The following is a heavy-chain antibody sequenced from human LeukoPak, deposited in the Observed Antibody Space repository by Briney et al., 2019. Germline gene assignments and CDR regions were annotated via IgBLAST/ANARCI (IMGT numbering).Heavy chain of an antibody. V-gene: IGHV4-31*03. CDR2: IYYSGST. CDR3: AREVSQYGFDY. D-gene: IGHD4-11*01. CDR1: GGSISSGGYY. Sequence: SHTLSITCTVSGGSISSGGYYWNWIRQPPGKSLEWIGYIYYSGSTYYNPSLKSRVTISVDTSKNQFSLKLSSVTAADTAVYYCAREVSQYGFDYWGQGTLVTVSS. J-gene: IGHJ4*02.